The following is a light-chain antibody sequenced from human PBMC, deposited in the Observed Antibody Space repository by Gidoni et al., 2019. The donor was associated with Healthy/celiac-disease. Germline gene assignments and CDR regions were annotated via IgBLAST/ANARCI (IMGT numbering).Light chain of an antibody. CDR3: ATWDGSLSGRV. CDR1: SSNIGSNY. CDR2: RNN. J-gene: IGLJ3*02. V-gene: IGLV1-47*01. Sequence: QSVLTQPPSASGTPGQRVTISCSGSSSNIGSNYVYWYQQLPGTAPKLLIYRNNQRPSGGPDRFSGSKSGTSASLAISGLRSEDEADYYCATWDGSLSGRVFGGGTKLTVL.